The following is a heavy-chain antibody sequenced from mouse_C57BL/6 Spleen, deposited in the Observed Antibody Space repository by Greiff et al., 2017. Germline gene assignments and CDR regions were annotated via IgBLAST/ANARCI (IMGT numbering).Heavy chain of an antibody. D-gene: IGHD2-2*01. V-gene: IGHV1-50*01. CDR1: GYTFTSYW. J-gene: IGHJ2*01. Sequence: QVQLQQPGAELVKPGASVKLSCKASGYTFTSYWMQWVKQRPGQGLEWIGEIDPSDSYTNYNQKFKGKATLTVDPSSSTAYMQLSSLTSEDSAVYYCARRGYVRYFDYWGQGTTLTVSS. CDR3: ARRGYVRYFDY. CDR2: IDPSDSYT.